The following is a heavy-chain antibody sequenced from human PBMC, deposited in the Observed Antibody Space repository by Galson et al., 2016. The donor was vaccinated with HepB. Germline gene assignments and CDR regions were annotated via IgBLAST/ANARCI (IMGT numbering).Heavy chain of an antibody. CDR3: ASGPNLLH. Sequence: SLRLSCAASGFSVGGNYFSWVRQAPGKGLEWVSLVQAGGTTYYADSVTGRFTISRHNSENAVYLQMDRLRPEDTALYYCASGPNLLHWGQGTVVTVSS. V-gene: IGHV3-53*04. J-gene: IGHJ4*02. CDR2: VQAGGTT. D-gene: IGHD2-15*01. CDR1: GFSVGGNY.